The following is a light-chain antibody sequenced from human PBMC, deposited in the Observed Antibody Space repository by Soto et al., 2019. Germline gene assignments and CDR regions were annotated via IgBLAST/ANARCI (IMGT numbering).Light chain of an antibody. CDR1: QGISSY. V-gene: IGKV1-8*01. CDR2: AAS. Sequence: AIRMTQSPSSFSASTGDRVTITCRASQGISSYLAWYQQKPGKAPKLLIYAASTLQSGVPSRFSGSGSGTDFTLTISCLQSEDFATYYCQQYNNWPWTFGQGTKVEI. J-gene: IGKJ1*01. CDR3: QQYNNWPWT.